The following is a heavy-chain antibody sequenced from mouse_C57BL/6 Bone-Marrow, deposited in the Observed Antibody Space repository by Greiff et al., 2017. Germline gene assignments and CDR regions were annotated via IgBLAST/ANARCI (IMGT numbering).Heavy chain of an antibody. J-gene: IGHJ1*03. Sequence: EVQLQQSGPGLVKPSQTVFLTCTVTGISITTGNYRWSWIRQFPGNKLEWIGYIYYSGTITYNPSLTSRTTITRDTPKNQFFLEMNSLTAEDTATYYWARDGGNTWYFDVWGTGTTVTVSS. CDR2: IYYSGTI. V-gene: IGHV3-5*01. CDR3: ARDGGNTWYFDV. CDR1: GISITTGNYR. D-gene: IGHD2-1*01.